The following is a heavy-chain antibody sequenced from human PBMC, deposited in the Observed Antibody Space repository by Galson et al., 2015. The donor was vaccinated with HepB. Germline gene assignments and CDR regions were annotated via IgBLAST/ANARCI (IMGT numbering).Heavy chain of an antibody. CDR1: GYTFTSYA. CDR3: ARDLRIAAALPLWRYYGMDV. D-gene: IGHD6-13*01. V-gene: IGHV7-4-1*02. J-gene: IGHJ6*02. CDR2: INTNTGNP. Sequence: SVKVSCKASGYTFTSYAMNWVRQAPGQGLEWMGWINTNTGNPTYAQGFTGRFVFSLDTSVSTAYLQISSLKAEDTAVYYCARDLRIAAALPLWRYYGMDVWGQGTTVTVSS.